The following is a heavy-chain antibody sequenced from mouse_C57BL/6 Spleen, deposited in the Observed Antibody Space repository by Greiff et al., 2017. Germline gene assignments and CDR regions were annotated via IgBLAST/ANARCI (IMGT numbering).Heavy chain of an antibody. CDR2: IYPGDGDT. CDR3: ARSGELRDYAMDY. J-gene: IGHJ4*01. CDR1: GYAFRTSC. Sequence: QVKLQQSGPELVKPGASVKISCKPSGYAFRTSCMNLVKPRPGKGLEWIGRIYPGDGDTNYNGQFKGKATLTADKSSSTAYMQLSSLTSEDSAVYFCARSGELRDYAMDYWGQGTSVTVSS. D-gene: IGHD3-3*01. V-gene: IGHV1-82*01.